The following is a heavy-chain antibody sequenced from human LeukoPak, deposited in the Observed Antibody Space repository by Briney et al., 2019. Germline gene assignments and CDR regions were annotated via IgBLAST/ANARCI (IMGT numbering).Heavy chain of an antibody. Sequence: GGPLRLFCAASGLIFSGSAIHWARQACGKGREWVGRIRRKDNNYVRAYAALVKDSFTIYIDDSKNTSYLQMNSLKAEDTAVYYCTRRDARCSCGSGYSAGSDYWGQGTLVTVSS. J-gene: IGHJ4*02. CDR1: GLIFSGSA. CDR3: TRRDARCSCGSGYSAGSDY. D-gene: IGHD2-15*01. CDR2: IRRKDNNYVR. V-gene: IGHV3-73*01.